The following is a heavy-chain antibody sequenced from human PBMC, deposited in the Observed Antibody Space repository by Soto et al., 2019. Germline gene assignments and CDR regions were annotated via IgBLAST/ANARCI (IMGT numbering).Heavy chain of an antibody. D-gene: IGHD5-18*01. V-gene: IGHV1-69*01. CDR3: ARGRVWIQLSGPSYYFDY. Sequence: QVQLVQSGAEVKKPGSSVKVSCKASGGTFSSYAIIWVRQAPGQGLEWMGGIIPIFGTANYAQKFQGRVTITADESTRTDYMELSSLRSEDTAVYYCARGRVWIQLSGPSYYFDYWGKGTLVTVSS. CDR1: GGTFSSYA. CDR2: IIPIFGTA. J-gene: IGHJ4*02.